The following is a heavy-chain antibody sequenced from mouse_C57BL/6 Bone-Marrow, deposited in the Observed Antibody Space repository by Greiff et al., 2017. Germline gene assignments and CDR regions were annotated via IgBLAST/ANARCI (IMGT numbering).Heavy chain of an antibody. Sequence: QVHVKQPGAELVMPGASVKLSCKASGYTFTSYWMHWVKQRPGQGLEWIGWIYPRDGSTKYNEKFKGKATLNVDTSSSTAYMELHSLTSEDSAVYFCARDYGSSYWYFDVWGTGTTVTVSS. J-gene: IGHJ1*03. CDR2: IYPRDGST. D-gene: IGHD1-1*01. CDR3: ARDYGSSYWYFDV. V-gene: IGHV1-85*01. CDR1: GYTFTSYW.